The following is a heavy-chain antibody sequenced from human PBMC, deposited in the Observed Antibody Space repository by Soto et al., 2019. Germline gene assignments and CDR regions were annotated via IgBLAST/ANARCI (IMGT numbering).Heavy chain of an antibody. J-gene: IGHJ5*02. CDR1: GGSISSSSYY. D-gene: IGHD3-10*01. V-gene: IGHV4-39*01. Sequence: SETLSLTCTVSGGSISSSSYYWGWIRQPPGKGLEWIGSIYYSGSTYYNPSLKSRVTMSVDTSKNQFSLKLSSVTAADTAVYYCARHERYYGSGSFWFDPWGQGTLVTVSS. CDR3: ARHERYYGSGSFWFDP. CDR2: IYYSGST.